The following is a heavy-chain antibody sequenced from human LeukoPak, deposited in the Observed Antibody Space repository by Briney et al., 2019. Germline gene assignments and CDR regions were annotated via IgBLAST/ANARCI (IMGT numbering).Heavy chain of an antibody. V-gene: IGHV1-46*01. D-gene: IGHD4-23*01. J-gene: IGHJ4*02. CDR3: AKTFRWFQSLYY. CDR1: GYTFTSYY. Sequence: ASVKVSCKASGYTFTSYYMHWVRQDPGQGLEWMGIINPSGGSTSYAQKFQGRVTMTRDTSTSTVYMELSSLRSEDTAVYYCAKTFRWFQSLYYWGQGTLVTVSS. CDR2: INPSGGST.